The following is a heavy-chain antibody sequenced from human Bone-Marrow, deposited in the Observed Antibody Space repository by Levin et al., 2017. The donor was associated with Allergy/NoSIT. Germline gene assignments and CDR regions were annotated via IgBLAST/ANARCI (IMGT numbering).Heavy chain of an antibody. CDR3: AKDGSIVATMGYAFDI. CDR2: ISYDGSNK. CDR1: GFTFSSYG. J-gene: IGHJ3*02. V-gene: IGHV3-30*18. Sequence: PGGSLRLSCAASGFTFSSYGMHWVRQAPGKGLEWVAVISYDGSNKYYADSVKGRFTISRDNSKNTLYLQMNSLRAEDTAVYYCAKDGSIVATMGYAFDIWGQGTMVTVSS. D-gene: IGHD5-12*01.